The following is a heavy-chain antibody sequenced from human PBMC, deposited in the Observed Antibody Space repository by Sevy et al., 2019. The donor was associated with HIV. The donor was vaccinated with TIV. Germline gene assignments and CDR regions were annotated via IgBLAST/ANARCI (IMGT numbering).Heavy chain of an antibody. Sequence: SGTLSLTCSVSGGSGGSISDYYWSWIRQPPGKGLEWIGYINYSRSTKFNPSLKSRVTISVDTSKNQFSLKLTSVTAADTAVYYCARGGTRLFAPWGQGTLVTVSS. V-gene: IGHV4-59*01. CDR1: GGSGGSISDYY. D-gene: IGHD2-15*01. CDR3: ARGGTRLFAP. CDR2: INYSRST. J-gene: IGHJ5*02.